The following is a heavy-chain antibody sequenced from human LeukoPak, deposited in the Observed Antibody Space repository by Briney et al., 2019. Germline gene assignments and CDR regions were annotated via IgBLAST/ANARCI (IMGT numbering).Heavy chain of an antibody. CDR2: IIPIFGTA. J-gene: IGHJ4*02. D-gene: IGHD3-10*01. V-gene: IGHV1-69*05. CDR1: GGTFSSYA. CDR3: ARDRSHYYGSGSYLPADY. Sequence: GASVKLSCKASGGTFSSYAISWVRQAPGQGLEWMGGIIPIFGTANYAQKFQGRVTITTDESTSTAYMELSSLRSEDTAVYYCARDRSHYYGSGSYLPADYWGQGTLVTVSS.